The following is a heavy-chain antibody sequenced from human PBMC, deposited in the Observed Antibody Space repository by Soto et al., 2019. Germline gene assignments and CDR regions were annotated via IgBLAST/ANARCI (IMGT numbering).Heavy chain of an antibody. CDR2: IYPSDSDT. Sequence: GESLKISCSGSGYNFANYWIGWVRQMPGKGLEWMGIIYPSDSDTRYSPSFEGQVTISADRSISTAYLQWNSLKASDTAMYFCARGASSDSSTATPADYWGQGTLVTVSS. J-gene: IGHJ4*02. CDR1: GYNFANYW. D-gene: IGHD3-22*01. V-gene: IGHV5-51*01. CDR3: ARGASSDSSTATPADY.